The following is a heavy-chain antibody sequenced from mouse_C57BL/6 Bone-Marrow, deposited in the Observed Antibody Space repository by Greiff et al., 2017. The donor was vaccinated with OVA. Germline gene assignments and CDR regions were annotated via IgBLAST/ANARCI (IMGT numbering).Heavy chain of an antibody. Sequence: VQGVESGAELVKPGASVKLSCKASGYTFTSYWMHWVKQRPGQGLEWIGMIHPNSGSTNYNEKFKSKATLTVDKSSSTAYMQLSGLTSEDSAVYYCARSGPFITTVVDFDDWGQGTTLTVSS. V-gene: IGHV1-64*01. J-gene: IGHJ2*01. D-gene: IGHD1-1*01. CDR1: GYTFTSYW. CDR3: ARSGPFITTVVDFDD. CDR2: IHPNSGST.